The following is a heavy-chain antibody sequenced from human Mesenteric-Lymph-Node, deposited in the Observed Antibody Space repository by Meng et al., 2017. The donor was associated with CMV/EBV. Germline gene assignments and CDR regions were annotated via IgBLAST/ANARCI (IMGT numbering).Heavy chain of an antibody. CDR2: INPKSGGT. D-gene: IGHD3-16*01. CDR1: GSTFTDYF. V-gene: IGHV1-2*02. CDR3: ARGHDTGYVDP. Sequence: SCKASGSTFTDYFVHWVRQAPGQGLEWMAWINPKSGGTNFAQKFQGRVTLTRDTSISAAYMELIRLTADDTAVYYCARGHDTGYVDPWGQGTLVTVSS. J-gene: IGHJ5*01.